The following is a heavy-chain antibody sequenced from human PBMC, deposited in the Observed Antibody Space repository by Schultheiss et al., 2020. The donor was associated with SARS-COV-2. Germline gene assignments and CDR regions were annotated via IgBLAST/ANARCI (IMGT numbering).Heavy chain of an antibody. Sequence: GGSLRLSCAASRFNFKNYDMYWVRQAPGKGLEWVSVIRYDGIQEYYVDSVRGRFTVSRDNSKKTFYLQMNTLRADDTAVYYCARERTPECSNGDDCFDPWGQGTLVTVSS. CDR3: ARERTPECSNGDDCFDP. V-gene: IGHV3-33*01. D-gene: IGHD2-21*02. CDR2: IRYDGIQE. CDR1: RFNFKNYD. J-gene: IGHJ5*02.